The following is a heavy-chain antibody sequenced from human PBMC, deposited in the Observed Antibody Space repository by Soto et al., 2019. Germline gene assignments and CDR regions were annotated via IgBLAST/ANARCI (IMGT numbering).Heavy chain of an antibody. J-gene: IGHJ6*03. CDR3: AKVGYCTNGVCLYYYYYYMDV. D-gene: IGHD2-8*01. V-gene: IGHV3-9*01. Sequence: PGGSLGLSCAASGLTLDDYAMHWFRQAPGKGLEWVSGISWNSGSIGYADSVKGRFTISRDNAKNSLYLQVNSLRAEDTALYYCAKVGYCTNGVCLYYYYYYMDVWGKGTTVTVSS. CDR2: ISWNSGSI. CDR1: GLTLDDYA.